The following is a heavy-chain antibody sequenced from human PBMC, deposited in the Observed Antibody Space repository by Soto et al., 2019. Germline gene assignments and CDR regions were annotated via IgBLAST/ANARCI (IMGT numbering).Heavy chain of an antibody. CDR2: IHYSGSI. Sequence: QVQLQQSGPGLVKPSQTLSLTCTVSGGSISYEYYHWTWIRQSPGKGLEWIGYIHYSGSIIYNPSCKSRVTISVDTSKNQFALQLSSVTAADTAVYFCAREDDGGDRDYYGLDVWGQGPTVTVSS. CDR1: GGSISYEYYH. J-gene: IGHJ6*02. V-gene: IGHV4-30-4*08. CDR3: AREDDGGDRDYYGLDV. D-gene: IGHD2-21*02.